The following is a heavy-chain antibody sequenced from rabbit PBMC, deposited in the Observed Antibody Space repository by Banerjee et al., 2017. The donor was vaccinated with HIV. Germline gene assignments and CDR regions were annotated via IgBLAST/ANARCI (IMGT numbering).Heavy chain of an antibody. J-gene: IGHJ4*01. CDR3: ARDLAGVIGWNFNL. CDR2: IYADSNDDR. V-gene: IGHV1S45*01. D-gene: IGHD4-1*01. Sequence: QEQLEESGGDLVKPEGSLTLTCTASGFSFSGNYWISWVRQAPGKGLEWIACIYADSNDDRYYASWAKGRFTISKTSSTTVTLQMTSLTAADTATYFCARDLAGVIGWNFNLWGQGTLVTVS. CDR1: GFSFSGNYW.